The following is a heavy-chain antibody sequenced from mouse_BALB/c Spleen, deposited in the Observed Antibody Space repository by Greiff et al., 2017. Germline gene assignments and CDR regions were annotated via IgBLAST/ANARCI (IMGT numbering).Heavy chain of an antibody. CDR1: GYTFTSYY. CDR3: AREGANWAFFDY. Sequence: VQLQQSGPELVKPGASVRISCKASGYTFTSYYIHWVKQRPGQGLEWIGWIYPGNVNTKYNEKFKGKATLTADKSSSTAYMQLSSLTSEDSAVYFCAREGANWAFFDYWGQGTTLTVSS. V-gene: IGHV1S56*01. D-gene: IGHD4-1*01. CDR2: IYPGNVNT. J-gene: IGHJ2*01.